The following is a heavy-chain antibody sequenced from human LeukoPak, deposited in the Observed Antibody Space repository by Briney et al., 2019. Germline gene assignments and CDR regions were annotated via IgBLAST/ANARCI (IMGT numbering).Heavy chain of an antibody. CDR1: GFTFSSYA. J-gene: IGHJ4*02. D-gene: IGHD3-10*01. V-gene: IGHV3-23*01. CDR3: AKEHGSGSYWPEYFGY. Sequence: GGSLRLSCAASGFTFSSYATSWVRHAPGKGLEWGSAISGSGGSTYYADSVKGRFTISRDNSKNTLYLQMNSLRAEDTAVYYCAKEHGSGSYWPEYFGYWGQGTLVTVSS. CDR2: ISGSGGST.